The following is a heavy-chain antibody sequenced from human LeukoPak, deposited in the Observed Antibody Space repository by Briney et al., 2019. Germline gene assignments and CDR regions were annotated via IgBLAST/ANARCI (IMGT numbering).Heavy chain of an antibody. D-gene: IGHD2-2*01. CDR1: GGSFSGYY. J-gene: IGHJ4*02. Sequence: PSETLSLTCAVYGGSFSGYYWSWIRQPPGKGLEWIGEINHSGSTNYNPSLKSRVTISVDTSKNRFSLKLSSVTAADTAVYYCARGRAFGYCSSTSCSYFDPGFDYWGRGTLVTVSS. CDR2: INHSGST. CDR3: ARGRAFGYCSSTSCSYFDPGFDY. V-gene: IGHV4-34*01.